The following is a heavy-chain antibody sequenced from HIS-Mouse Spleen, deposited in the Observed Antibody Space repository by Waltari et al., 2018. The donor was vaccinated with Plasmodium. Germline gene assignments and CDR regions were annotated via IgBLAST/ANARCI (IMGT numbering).Heavy chain of an antibody. D-gene: IGHD6-13*01. V-gene: IGHV3-7*01. J-gene: IGHJ2*01. CDR3: ASSWYWYFDL. CDR1: GFTFRSFW. Sequence: EVQLMESGGVLVKPGGSLRLSCLAYGFTFRSFWMSWVSQAPGKGLEWVANIKQDGSEKYYVDPVKGRFTISRDNAKNSLYLQMNSLRAEDTAVYYCASSWYWYFDLWGRGTLVTVSS. CDR2: IKQDGSEK.